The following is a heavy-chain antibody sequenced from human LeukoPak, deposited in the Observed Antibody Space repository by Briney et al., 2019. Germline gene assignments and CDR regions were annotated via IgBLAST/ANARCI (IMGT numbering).Heavy chain of an antibody. D-gene: IGHD5-18*01. CDR1: GYTFTSYG. CDR2: ISAYNGNT. V-gene: IGHV1-18*01. CDR3: ARANIDVDTAMVPYYYYYYMDV. Sequence: ASVKVSCKASGYTFTSYGISWVRQAPGQGLEWMGWISAYNGNTNYAQKLQGRATMTTDTSTSTAYMELRSLRSDDTAVYYCARANIDVDTAMVPYYYYYYMDVWGKGTTVTVSS. J-gene: IGHJ6*03.